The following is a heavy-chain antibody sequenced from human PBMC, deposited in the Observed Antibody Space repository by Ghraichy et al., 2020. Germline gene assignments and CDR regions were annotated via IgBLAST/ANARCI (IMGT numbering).Heavy chain of an antibody. V-gene: IGHV1-2*02. CDR3: ARVGPARTSSLFDY. D-gene: IGHD2-2*01. CDR1: GYTFTGYY. Sequence: ASVKVSCKASGYTFTGYYMHWVRQAPGQGLEWMGWINPNSGGTNYAQKFQGRVTMTRDTSISTAYMELSRLRSDDTAVYYCARVGPARTSSLFDYWGQGTLVTVSS. CDR2: INPNSGGT. J-gene: IGHJ4*02.